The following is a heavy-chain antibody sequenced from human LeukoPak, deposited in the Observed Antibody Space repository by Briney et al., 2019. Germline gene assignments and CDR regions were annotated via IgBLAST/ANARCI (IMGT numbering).Heavy chain of an antibody. D-gene: IGHD3-10*01. CDR1: GGSISSYY. CDR2: IYYSGST. CDR3: ARASRGFGELYRPYNWFDP. J-gene: IGHJ5*02. Sequence: SETLSLTCTVSGGSISSYYWSWIRQPPGKGLEWSGYIYYSGSTNYNPSLKSRVTTSVDTSKNQFSLKLSSVTAADTAVYYCARASRGFGELYRPYNWFDPWGQGTLVTVSS. V-gene: IGHV4-59*01.